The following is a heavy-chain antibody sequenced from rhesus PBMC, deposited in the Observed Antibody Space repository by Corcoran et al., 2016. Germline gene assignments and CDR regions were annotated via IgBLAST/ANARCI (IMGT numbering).Heavy chain of an antibody. CDR3: TTVDY. CDR1: GFTFSDDY. CDR2: INTNGVTT. J-gene: IGHJ4*01. V-gene: IGHV3-10*01. Sequence: EVQLVESGGGLVQPGGSLRLSCAASGFTFSDDYMEWVRQAPGKGLEWVGQINTNGVTTFLMDSVKGRFTISRDNAKNTLYLQINSLKIEDTAVYYCTTVDYWGQGVLVTVSS.